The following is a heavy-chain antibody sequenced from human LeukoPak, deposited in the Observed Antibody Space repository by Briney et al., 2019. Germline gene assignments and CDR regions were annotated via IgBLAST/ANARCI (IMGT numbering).Heavy chain of an antibody. D-gene: IGHD3-16*01. CDR2: MSGSGGST. CDR1: GFSFSYHW. CDR3: AKDREYSYVYDAFDI. Sequence: GGSLRLSCATSGFSFSYHWMLWVRQAPGKGLEWVSGMSGSGGSTYYADSVKGRFTISRDNSKNTLYLQMNTLRAEDTAVYYCAKDREYSYVYDAFDIWGQGTLVTVSS. J-gene: IGHJ3*02. V-gene: IGHV3-23*01.